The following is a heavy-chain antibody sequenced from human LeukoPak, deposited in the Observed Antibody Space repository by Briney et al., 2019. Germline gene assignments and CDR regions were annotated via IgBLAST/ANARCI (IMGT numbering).Heavy chain of an antibody. J-gene: IGHJ4*02. CDR1: GYTFTSYY. V-gene: IGHV1-46*03. CDR2: INPSGGST. Sequence: GASVKVSCKASGYTFTSYYMHWVRQAPGQGLEWMGIINPSGGSTSYAQKFQGRVTMTRDTSTSTVYMELSSLRSEDTAVYYCARSYYYGSGSYYNFDYWGQGTLVTVSS. D-gene: IGHD3-10*01. CDR3: ARSYYYGSGSYYNFDY.